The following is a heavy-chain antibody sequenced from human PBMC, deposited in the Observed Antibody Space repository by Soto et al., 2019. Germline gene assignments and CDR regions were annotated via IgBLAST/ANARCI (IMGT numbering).Heavy chain of an antibody. D-gene: IGHD3-22*01. V-gene: IGHV4-59*08. J-gene: IGHJ5*02. Sequence: SEALSLTCTVSGGSISRYYWSWIWQPPGKGLEWIGYIYYSGSTNYNPSLKSRVTISVDTSKNQFSLKLSSVTAADTAVYYCARRTRYFDSSGYFNWFDPWGQGTLVTVS. CDR2: IYYSGST. CDR1: GGSISRYY. CDR3: ARRTRYFDSSGYFNWFDP.